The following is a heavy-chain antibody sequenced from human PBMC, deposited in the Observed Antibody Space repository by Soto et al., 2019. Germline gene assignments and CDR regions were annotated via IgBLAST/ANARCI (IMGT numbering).Heavy chain of an antibody. V-gene: IGHV4-61*01. D-gene: IGHD2-2*01. CDR2: IYYSGST. CDR1: DDSINSDKYY. Sequence: SETLSLTCSVSDDSINSDKYYWGWIRQPPGKGLEWIGYIYYSGSTNYNPSLKSRVTISVDTSKNQFSLKLSSVTAADTAVYYCARASLRRDCSSTSCYDAKYYYYMDVGGKGTTVTVSS. CDR3: ARASLRRDCSSTSCYDAKYYYYMDV. J-gene: IGHJ6*03.